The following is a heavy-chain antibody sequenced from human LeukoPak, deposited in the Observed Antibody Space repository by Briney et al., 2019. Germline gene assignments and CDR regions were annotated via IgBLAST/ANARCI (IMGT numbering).Heavy chain of an antibody. CDR2: ISSSGGST. V-gene: IGHV3-23*01. J-gene: IGHJ4*02. Sequence: GGSLRLSCAASGFTFSSYAMNWVRQAPGKGLEWVSTISSSGGSTYYADSVKGRFTISRDYSKNTLYLQMNSLRVEDTAVYYCADFTYSYDGSTYSRGYWGQGTLVTVSS. CDR3: ADFTYSYDGSTYSRGY. CDR1: GFTFSSYA. D-gene: IGHD3-22*01.